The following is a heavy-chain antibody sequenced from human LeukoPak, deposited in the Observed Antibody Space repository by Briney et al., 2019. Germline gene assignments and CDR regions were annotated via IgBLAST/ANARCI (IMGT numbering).Heavy chain of an antibody. J-gene: IGHJ4*02. D-gene: IGHD2-2*01. Sequence: ASVKVSCKASGYTFTSYGISWVRQAPGQGLEWIGWISAYNGNTNYAQKLQGRVTMTTDTSTSTAYMELSSLRSEDTAVYYCAREDPNMPFDYWGQGTLVTVSS. V-gene: IGHV1-18*01. CDR1: GYTFTSYG. CDR2: ISAYNGNT. CDR3: AREDPNMPFDY.